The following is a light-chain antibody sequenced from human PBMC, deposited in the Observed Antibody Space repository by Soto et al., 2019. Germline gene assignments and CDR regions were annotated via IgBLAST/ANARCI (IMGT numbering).Light chain of an antibody. Sequence: DIQMNQSPSSLSASVGERVTITCRASQEISNHLAWFQQKPGKPPKSLIYDASSLQSGVPSKFSGSGSRTDFTLTISSLQPEEFATYYCQQYHNYPVTFGGGTKVEIK. V-gene: IGKV1-16*02. J-gene: IGKJ4*01. CDR1: QEISNH. CDR2: DAS. CDR3: QQYHNYPVT.